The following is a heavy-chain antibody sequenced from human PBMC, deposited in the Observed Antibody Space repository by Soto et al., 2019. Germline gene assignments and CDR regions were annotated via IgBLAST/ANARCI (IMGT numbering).Heavy chain of an antibody. J-gene: IGHJ4*02. Sequence: PGGSLRLSCTASGFTFGAYPMSWFLQAPWKGLEWVGYIRSKSHGGTTEYAASVQGRFTISRDDSKSIAYLQMNSLKVEDTAVYYCTKLDPNSGYRTLGYWGQGTLVTVSS. V-gene: IGHV3-49*03. CDR1: GFTFGAYP. D-gene: IGHD5-12*01. CDR3: TKLDPNSGYRTLGY. CDR2: IRSKSHGGTT.